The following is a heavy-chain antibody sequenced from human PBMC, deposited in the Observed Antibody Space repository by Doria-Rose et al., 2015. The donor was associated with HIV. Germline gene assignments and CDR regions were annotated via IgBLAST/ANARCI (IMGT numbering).Heavy chain of an antibody. CDR2: IFSDGKR. Sequence: QVTLKESGPVLVKPTETLTLTCTVSGVSLSSPGMGVSWIRQPPGKALEWLANIFSDGKRSYKTSLKSRLTISRVTSRCQVVITMTDRDPVDTATYYCARIKSSRWYHKYYFDFWGQGTLVIVSA. J-gene: IGHJ4*02. CDR1: GVSLSSPGMG. V-gene: IGHV2-26*01. CDR3: ARIKSSRWYHKYYFDF. D-gene: IGHD6-13*01.